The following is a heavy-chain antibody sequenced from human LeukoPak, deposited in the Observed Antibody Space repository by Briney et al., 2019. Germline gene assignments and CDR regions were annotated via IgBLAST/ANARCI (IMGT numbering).Heavy chain of an antibody. Sequence: SETLSLTCAVYGGSFSDYYWSWIRQPPGKGLEWIGEINHSGSTNYNPSLKSRVTISVDTSKDQFSLKLSSVTAADTAVYYCARGPLVGPNGPAPPRPYYFDYWGQGTLVTVSS. CDR3: ARGPLVGPNGPAPPRPYYFDY. CDR1: GGSFSDYY. CDR2: INHSGST. D-gene: IGHD2-8*01. J-gene: IGHJ4*02. V-gene: IGHV4-34*01.